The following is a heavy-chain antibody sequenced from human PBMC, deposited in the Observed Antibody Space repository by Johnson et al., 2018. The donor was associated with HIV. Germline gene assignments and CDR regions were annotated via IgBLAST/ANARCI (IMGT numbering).Heavy chain of an antibody. CDR2: ISWNSGSI. J-gene: IGHJ3*02. D-gene: IGHD1-26*01. Sequence: VQLVESGGGLVQPGRSLRLSCAASGFTFDDYGMSWVRQAPGKGLEWVSGISWNSGSIGYADSVKGRFTISRDNAKNSLYLQMNSLRAEDTALYYCAREVVGATRAFDIWGQGTMVTVSS. CDR3: AREVVGATRAFDI. CDR1: GFTFDDYG. V-gene: IGHV3-20*04.